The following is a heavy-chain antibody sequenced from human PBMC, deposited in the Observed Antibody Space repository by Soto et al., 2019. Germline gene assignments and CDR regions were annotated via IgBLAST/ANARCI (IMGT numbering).Heavy chain of an antibody. CDR3: ARCLFSYGARFDP. D-gene: IGHD1-26*01. V-gene: IGHV4-59*01. J-gene: IGHJ5*02. CDR2: IYYSGST. Sequence: SETLSLTCTVSGGSISSYYWSWIRQPPGKGLEWVGYIYYSGSTNYNPSLKSRVTISVDTSKNQFSLKLSSVTAADTAVYYCARCLFSYGARFDPWGQGTLVTVSS. CDR1: GGSISSYY.